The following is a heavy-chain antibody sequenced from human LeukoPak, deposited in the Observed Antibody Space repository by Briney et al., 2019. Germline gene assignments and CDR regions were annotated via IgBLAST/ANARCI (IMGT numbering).Heavy chain of an antibody. CDR2: IYTSGST. Sequence: PSETLSLTCTVPGGSISSYYWSWIRQPAGKGLEWIGRIYTSGSTNYNPSLKSRVTMSVDTSKNQFSLKLSSVTAADTAVYYCAREGGLGYCSSTSCYAFDYWGQGTLVTVSS. J-gene: IGHJ4*02. D-gene: IGHD2-2*01. CDR3: AREGGLGYCSSTSCYAFDY. CDR1: GGSISSYY. V-gene: IGHV4-4*07.